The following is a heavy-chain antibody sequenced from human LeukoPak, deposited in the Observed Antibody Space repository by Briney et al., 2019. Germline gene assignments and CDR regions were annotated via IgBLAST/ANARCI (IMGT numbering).Heavy chain of an antibody. D-gene: IGHD2-2*01. Sequence: GESLKISCTGSGYSFTDYWIVWVRQMPGKGLEWMGIIYPSDSETTYSPSFQGQATISADKSITTTNLQWSSLKASDTAMYYCARGRGYCSSSSCYDFDYWGQGTLVTVPS. J-gene: IGHJ4*02. CDR1: GYSFTDYW. CDR2: IYPSDSET. CDR3: ARGRGYCSSSSCYDFDY. V-gene: IGHV5-51*01.